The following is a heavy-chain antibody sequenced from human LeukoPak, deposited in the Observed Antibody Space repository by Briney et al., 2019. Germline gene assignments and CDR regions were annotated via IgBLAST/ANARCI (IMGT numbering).Heavy chain of an antibody. Sequence: NPSETLSLTCTVSGGSISSYYWSWIRQPPGKGLEWIGYIYYSGSTNYNPSLKSRVTISVDTSKNQFSLKLSSVTAADTAVYYCARNEEVVPAAPFDYWGEGTLVTVSS. V-gene: IGHV4-59*12. J-gene: IGHJ4*02. CDR3: ARNEEVVPAAPFDY. CDR1: GGSISSYY. CDR2: IYYSGST. D-gene: IGHD2-2*01.